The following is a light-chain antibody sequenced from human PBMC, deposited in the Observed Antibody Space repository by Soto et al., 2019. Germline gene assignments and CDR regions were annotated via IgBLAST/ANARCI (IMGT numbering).Light chain of an antibody. Sequence: QSALTQPASVSGSPGQSITISCAGSGGDVGNYDLLSWYQQIPGKAPKLIIFEVNRRPSGVSDRFSGSKSGNTASLAISGLQSEDEGDYHCAAWDDSLNGPVFGGGIQLTVL. J-gene: IGLJ3*02. V-gene: IGLV2-14*02. CDR3: AAWDDSLNGPV. CDR1: GGDVGNYDL. CDR2: EVN.